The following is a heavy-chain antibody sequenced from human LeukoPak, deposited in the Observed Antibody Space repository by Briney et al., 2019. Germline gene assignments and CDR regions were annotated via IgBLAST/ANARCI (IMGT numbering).Heavy chain of an antibody. CDR2: ITFHGRDT. CDR3: VMVGISTYDH. Sequence: AGGSLRLSCSVSGLTFSSSDMHWVRQATGKALEYVSAITFHGRDTYYADSVNGRFTISRDNYKDTLYLQMSNLRPEDTAIYYCVMVGISTYDHWGQGTLVTVSS. CDR1: GLTFSSSD. V-gene: IGHV3-64D*06. D-gene: IGHD2/OR15-2a*01. J-gene: IGHJ4*02.